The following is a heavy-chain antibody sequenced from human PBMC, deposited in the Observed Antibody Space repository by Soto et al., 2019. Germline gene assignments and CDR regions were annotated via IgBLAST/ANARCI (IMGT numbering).Heavy chain of an antibody. CDR1: DGYIVGAGDS. V-gene: IGHV4-30-2*01. D-gene: IGHD3-10*01. CDR3: ARAQFYSGSGNYHNLMFDP. J-gene: IGHJ5*02. CDR2: IYESGTI. Sequence: PSATQSLTCAVADGYIVGAGDSWSWNRQPPGWGLDWICYIYESGTILYNPSLKTRLTISLNWSDKQFSLTLNSVTAADTAVYYCARAQFYSGSGNYHNLMFDPWGQGTQVTGSS.